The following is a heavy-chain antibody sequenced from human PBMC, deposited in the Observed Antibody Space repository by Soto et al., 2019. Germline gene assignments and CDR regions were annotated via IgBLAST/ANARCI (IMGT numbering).Heavy chain of an antibody. J-gene: IGHJ6*03. V-gene: IGHV2-5*02. CDR1: GFSLTTSGEA. CDR3: AHIPGSGQLLYSYYYYMDV. D-gene: IGHD3-10*01. Sequence: SGPTLVNATRTVRLTCTFSGFSLTTSGEAVGWIRQPPGKALEWLALIYWDDDKRSSPSLKSRLTITKDTSKNQVVLTMTNMDPVDTATYYCAHIPGSGQLLYSYYYYMDVWGKGTTVTVSS. CDR2: IYWDDDK.